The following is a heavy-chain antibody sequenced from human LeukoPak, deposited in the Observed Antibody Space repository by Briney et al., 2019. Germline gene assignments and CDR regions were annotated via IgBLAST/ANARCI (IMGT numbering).Heavy chain of an antibody. Sequence: SQTLSLTCTVSGGSISSGDYYWSWIRQPPGKGLEWIGYIYYSGRTYYNPSLKSRVTISVDTSKNQFSLKLSSVTAADTAVYYCASEMITFGGVIARDYWGQGTLVTVSS. J-gene: IGHJ4*02. D-gene: IGHD3-16*02. V-gene: IGHV4-30-4*01. CDR3: ASEMITFGGVIARDY. CDR2: IYYSGRT. CDR1: GGSISSGDYY.